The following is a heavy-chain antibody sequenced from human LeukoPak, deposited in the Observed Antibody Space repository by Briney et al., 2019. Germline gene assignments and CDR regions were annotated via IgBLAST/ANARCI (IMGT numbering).Heavy chain of an antibody. V-gene: IGHV3-20*04. D-gene: IGHD2-15*01. CDR1: GFTFSSYW. J-gene: IGHJ4*02. Sequence: GGSLRLSCAAAGFTFSSYWMSWVRQVPGKGLEWVSGLNWNGASTGYADSVKGRFTISRDNAKNSLYLQMNSLRHEDTAVYYCARDVVVVVATDSNFDYWGQGTLVTVSS. CDR2: LNWNGAST. CDR3: ARDVVVVVATDSNFDY.